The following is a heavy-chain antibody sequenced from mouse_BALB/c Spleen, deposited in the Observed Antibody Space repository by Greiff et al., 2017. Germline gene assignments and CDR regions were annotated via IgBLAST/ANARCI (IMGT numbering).Heavy chain of an antibody. CDR3: ARDRPFAY. V-gene: IGHV7-3*02. J-gene: IGHJ3*01. CDR2: IRNKANGYTT. Sequence: EVKVVESGGGLVQPGGSLRLSCATSGFTFTDYYMSWVRQPPGKALEWLGFIRNKANGYTTEYSASVKGRFTISRDNSQSILYLQMNTLRAEDSATYYCARDRPFAYWGQGTLVTGSA. CDR1: GFTFTDYY.